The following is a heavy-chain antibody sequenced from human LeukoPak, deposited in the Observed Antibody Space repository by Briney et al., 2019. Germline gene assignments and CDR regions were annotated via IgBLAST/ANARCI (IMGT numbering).Heavy chain of an antibody. D-gene: IGHD3-3*01. CDR2: ISAYNGNT. V-gene: IGHV1-18*01. CDR3: ARDSGIFGVVTLFDY. CDR1: GYTFTSYG. Sequence: GASVNVSCKASGYTFTSYGISWVRQAAGQGLEWMGWISAYNGNTNYAQKLQGRVTMTTDTSTSTAYMELRSLRSDDAAVYYCARDSGIFGVVTLFDYWGQGTLVTVSS. J-gene: IGHJ4*02.